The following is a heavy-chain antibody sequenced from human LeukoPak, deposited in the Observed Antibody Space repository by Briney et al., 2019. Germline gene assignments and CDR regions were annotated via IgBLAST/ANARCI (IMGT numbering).Heavy chain of an antibody. CDR1: GGSFSGYY. D-gene: IGHD3-16*02. V-gene: IGHV4-34*01. CDR3: AGSGYRVSY. J-gene: IGHJ4*02. Sequence: ASETLSLTCAVYGGSFSGYYWSWIRQPPGKGLEWIGEINHSGSTYYNPSLKSRVTISVDTSKNQFSLKLSSVTAADTAVYYCAGSGYRVSYWGQGTLVTVSS. CDR2: INHSGST.